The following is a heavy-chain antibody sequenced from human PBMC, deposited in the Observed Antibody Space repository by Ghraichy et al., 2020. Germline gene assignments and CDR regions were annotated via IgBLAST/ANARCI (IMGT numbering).Heavy chain of an antibody. CDR3: AKDQKDFWTGYKYFFDC. V-gene: IGHV3-23*01. D-gene: IGHD3/OR15-3a*01. Sequence: GGSLRLSCAASGFTFSSYGMSWVRQAPGKGLEWVSAISGSGDTTYYADSVKGRFTISRDTSKNTEYLQMNSLRAEDTAVYFCAKDQKDFWTGYKYFFDCWGQGTLVTVSS. J-gene: IGHJ4*02. CDR1: GFTFSSYG. CDR2: ISGSGDTT.